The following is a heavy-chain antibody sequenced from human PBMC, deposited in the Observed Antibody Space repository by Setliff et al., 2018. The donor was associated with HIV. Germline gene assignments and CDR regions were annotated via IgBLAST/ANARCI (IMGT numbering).Heavy chain of an antibody. V-gene: IGHV4-59*12. CDR3: ARAMSSSWYIDGFDI. J-gene: IGHJ3*02. CDR1: GGSISEYY. Sequence: NPSETLSLTCTVSGGSISEYYWGWIRQPPGKGLEWIGYIHYSGSTYYNPSLKSQVTISVDTSKNRLSLKLSSVTAADAAVYYCARAMSSSWYIDGFDIWGQGTVVTVSS. CDR2: IHYSGST. D-gene: IGHD6-13*01.